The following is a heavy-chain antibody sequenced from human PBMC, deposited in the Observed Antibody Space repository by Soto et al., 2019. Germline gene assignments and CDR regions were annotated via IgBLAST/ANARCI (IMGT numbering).Heavy chain of an antibody. CDR1: GGSFSGYY. CDR3: ARIRYYDSSGYYYTDYYYGMDV. V-gene: IGHV4-34*01. J-gene: IGHJ6*02. CDR2: INHSGST. D-gene: IGHD3-22*01. Sequence: QVQLQQWGAGLLKPSETLSLTCAVYGGSFSGYYWSWIRQPPGKGLEWIGEINHSGSTNYNPSLKSRVTISVDTSKNQFSLKLSSVTAADTAVYYCARIRYYDSSGYYYTDYYYGMDVWGQGTTVTVSS.